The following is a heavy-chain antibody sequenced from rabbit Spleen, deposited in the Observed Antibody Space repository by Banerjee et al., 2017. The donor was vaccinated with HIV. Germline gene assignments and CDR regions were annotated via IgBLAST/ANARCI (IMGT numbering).Heavy chain of an antibody. CDR1: GFSFSSNW. J-gene: IGHJ4*01. Sequence: LEESGGGLVKPGGTLTLTCTVSGFSFSSNWICWVRQAPGKGLEWIACINASTGKAVYATWASGRFTISRRSSTTVTLQMTSLTVADTATYFCTRNLEDYAGSSYLDLWGPGTLVTVS. D-gene: IGHD8-1*01. CDR2: INASTGKA. CDR3: TRNLEDYAGSSYLDL. V-gene: IGHV1S45*01.